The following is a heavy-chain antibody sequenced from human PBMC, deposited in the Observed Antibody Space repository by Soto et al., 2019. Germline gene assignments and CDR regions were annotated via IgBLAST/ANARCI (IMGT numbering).Heavy chain of an antibody. Sequence: VQLVHSGAEVKKPGASVKVSCKASGYTFTSYDINLVRQATGQGLEWMGRMNPNSGNTGYAQKFQGRVTTTSNTSISTTYMELRSLRSEATAVYYCASLWSGEYDAVERWGQGTTVTVFS. CDR2: MNPNSGNT. CDR1: GYTFTSYD. D-gene: IGHD3-10*01. V-gene: IGHV1-8*01. J-gene: IGHJ3*02. CDR3: ASLWSGEYDAVER.